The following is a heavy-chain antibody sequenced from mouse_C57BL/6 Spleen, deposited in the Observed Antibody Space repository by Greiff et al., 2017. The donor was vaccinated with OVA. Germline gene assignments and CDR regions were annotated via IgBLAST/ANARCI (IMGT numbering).Heavy chain of an antibody. Sequence: QVHVKQPGTELVKPGASVKLSCKASGYTFTSYWMHWVKQRPGQGLEWIGNINPSNGGTNYNEKFKSKATLTVDKSSSTAYMQLSSLTSEDSAVYYCAPITTVVHYAMDYWGQGTSVTVSS. V-gene: IGHV1-53*01. CDR2: INPSNGGT. CDR3: APITTVVHYAMDY. D-gene: IGHD1-1*01. J-gene: IGHJ4*01. CDR1: GYTFTSYW.